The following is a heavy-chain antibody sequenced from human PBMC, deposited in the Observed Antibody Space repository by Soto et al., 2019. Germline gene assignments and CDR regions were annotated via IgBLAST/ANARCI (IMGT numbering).Heavy chain of an antibody. CDR3: AREGIYCSSTSCYGSLGAFDI. Sequence: SCKSSGYTFTSYAMHWVRQAPGKGLEYVSAISSNGGSTYYANSVKGRFTISRDNSKNTLYLQMGSLRAEDMAVYYCAREGIYCSSTSCYGSLGAFDIWGQGTMVTVSS. CDR2: ISSNGGST. D-gene: IGHD2-2*01. CDR1: GYTFTSYA. V-gene: IGHV3-64*01. J-gene: IGHJ3*02.